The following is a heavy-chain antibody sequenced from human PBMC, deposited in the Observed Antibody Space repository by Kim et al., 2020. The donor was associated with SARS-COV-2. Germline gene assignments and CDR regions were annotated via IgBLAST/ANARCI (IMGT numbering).Heavy chain of an antibody. D-gene: IGHD6-13*01. J-gene: IGHJ4*02. CDR3: ARGPGGRQQLVAPYAFDY. CDR1: GGSISSYY. CDR2: IYYSGST. Sequence: SETLSLTCTVSGGSISSYYWSWIRQPPGKGLEWIGYIYYSGSTNYNPSLKSRVTISVDTSKNQFSLKLSSVTAADTAVYYCARGPGGRQQLVAPYAFDYWGQGTLVTVSS. V-gene: IGHV4-59*01.